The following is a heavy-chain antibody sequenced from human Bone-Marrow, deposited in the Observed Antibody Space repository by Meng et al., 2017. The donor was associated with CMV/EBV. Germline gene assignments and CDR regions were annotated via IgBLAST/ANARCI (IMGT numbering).Heavy chain of an antibody. J-gene: IGHJ4*02. D-gene: IGHD3-3*01. Sequence: ASVKVSCKASGYTFTGYYMHWVRQAPGQGLEWMGWIDPNSGGTNYAQKFQGRVTMTRDTSISTAYMELSRLRSDDTAVYYCARDPTTIFGVVISPLGGDYWGQGTLVTISS. CDR3: ARDPTTIFGVVISPLGGDY. V-gene: IGHV1-2*02. CDR2: IDPNSGGT. CDR1: GYTFTGYY.